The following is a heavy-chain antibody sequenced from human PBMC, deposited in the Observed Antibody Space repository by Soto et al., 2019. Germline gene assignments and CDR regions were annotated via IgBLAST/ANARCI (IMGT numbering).Heavy chain of an antibody. CDR2: ISGSGGST. V-gene: IGHV3-23*01. D-gene: IGHD3-22*01. CDR3: ARSGYYYLLDFDH. CDR1: VFTFSSSA. Sequence: VGSLRLSCASSVFTFSSSAMSCVRHSPGKGLEWVSAISGSGGSTYYADTVKGRFTVSRDNSKNTLYLQMNSLRAEDTAVYYCARSGYYYLLDFDHWGPGKLVTVS. J-gene: IGHJ4*02.